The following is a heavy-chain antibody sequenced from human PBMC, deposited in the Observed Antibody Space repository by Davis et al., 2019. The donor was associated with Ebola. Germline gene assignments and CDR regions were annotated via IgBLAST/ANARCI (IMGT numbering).Heavy chain of an antibody. D-gene: IGHD3-9*01. CDR1: GFPFDTYG. CDR2: ISSSSSYI. CDR3: ARDFGWPNAAFDY. V-gene: IGHV3-21*01. Sequence: PGGSLRLSCGASGFPFDTYGMNWVRQAPGKGLEWVSSISSSSSYIYYADSVKGRFTISRDNAKNSLYLQMNSLRAEDTAVYYCARDFGWPNAAFDYWGQGTLVTVSS. J-gene: IGHJ4*02.